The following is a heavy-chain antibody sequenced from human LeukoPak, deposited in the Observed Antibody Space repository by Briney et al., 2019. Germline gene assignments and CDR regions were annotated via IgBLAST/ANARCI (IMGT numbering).Heavy chain of an antibody. V-gene: IGHV4-34*01. CDR3: ASGWIQLGQIDY. CDR2: INHSGST. D-gene: IGHD5-18*01. CDR1: GGSFSGYY. J-gene: IGHJ4*02. Sequence: SETLSLTCAVYGGSFSGYYWSWIRQPPGKGLEWIGEINHSGSTNYNPSLKSRVTISVDTSKNQFSLTLCSVTAADTAVYYCASGWIQLGQIDYRGQGTLGTVSS.